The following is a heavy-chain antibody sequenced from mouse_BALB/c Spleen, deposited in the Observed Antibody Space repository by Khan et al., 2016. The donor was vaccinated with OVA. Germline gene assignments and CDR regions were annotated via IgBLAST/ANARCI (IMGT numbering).Heavy chain of an antibody. Sequence: DLVKPGASVKLSCKASGYTFTSYWINWIKQRPGQGLEWIGQISPGSGSDYYNKIFTVKATLTVDTSSNTAYIQLSSLSSEDSAVYFCARSNYYGSGLYAMDYWGQGTSVTVSS. CDR1: GYTFTSYW. D-gene: IGHD1-1*01. CDR2: ISPGSGSD. J-gene: IGHJ4*01. CDR3: ARSNYYGSGLYAMDY. V-gene: IGHV1S41*01.